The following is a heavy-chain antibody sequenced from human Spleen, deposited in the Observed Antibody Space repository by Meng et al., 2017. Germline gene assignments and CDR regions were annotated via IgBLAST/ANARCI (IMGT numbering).Heavy chain of an antibody. V-gene: IGHV1-2*02. CDR2: INPNSGGT. D-gene: IGHD6-13*01. CDR1: GYTFTGYY. J-gene: IGHJ6*02. CDR3: ARGQQFYYYYGMDV. Sequence: GESLKISCKASGYTFTGYYMHWVRQAPGQGLEWMGWINPNSGGTNYAQKFQGRVTMTRDTSISTAYMELSRLRSDDTAVYYCARGQQFYYYYGMDVWGQGTTVTVSS.